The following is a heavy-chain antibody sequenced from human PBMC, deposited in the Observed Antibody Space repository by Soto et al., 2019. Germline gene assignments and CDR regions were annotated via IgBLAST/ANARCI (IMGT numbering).Heavy chain of an antibody. V-gene: IGHV4-30-2*01. CDR2: IYHSGST. CDR3: ARVWGGAFDI. D-gene: IGHD3-10*01. J-gene: IGHJ3*02. Sequence: PSETLSLSCAVSGGSICSGGYSGSWIRQPPGKGQEWIGYIYHSGSTYYNPSLKSRVTISVDRSKNQFSLKLSSVTAADTAVYYCARVWGGAFDIWGQGTMVT. CDR1: GGSICSGGYS.